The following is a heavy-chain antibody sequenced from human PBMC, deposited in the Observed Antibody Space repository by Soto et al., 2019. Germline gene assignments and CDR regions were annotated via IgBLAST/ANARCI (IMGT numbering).Heavy chain of an antibody. J-gene: IGHJ4*02. CDR2: IYYSGST. CDR1: GGSFSSGSYY. D-gene: IGHD6-19*01. V-gene: IGHV4-61*01. CDR3: ARDNGFRGGWYGLDY. Sequence: XATLSLAFTVCGGSFSSGSYYGSWIRQPPGKGLEWIGYIYYSGSTNYNPSLKSRVTISVDTSKNQFSLKLSSVTAADTAVYYCARDNGFRGGWYGLDYWGQRTLVTVSS.